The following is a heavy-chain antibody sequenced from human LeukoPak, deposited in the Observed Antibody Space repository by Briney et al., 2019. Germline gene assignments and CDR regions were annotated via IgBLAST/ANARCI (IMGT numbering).Heavy chain of an antibody. CDR3: ARATLNYGGIPPFDY. CDR2: IIPIFGTA. D-gene: IGHD4-23*01. V-gene: IGHV1-69*13. Sequence: GASVRVSCKASGGTFSSYAISWVRQAPGQGLEWMGGIIPIFGTANYAQKFQGRVTITADESTSTAYMELSSLRSEDTAVYYCARATLNYGGIPPFDYWGQGTLVTVSS. J-gene: IGHJ4*02. CDR1: GGTFSSYA.